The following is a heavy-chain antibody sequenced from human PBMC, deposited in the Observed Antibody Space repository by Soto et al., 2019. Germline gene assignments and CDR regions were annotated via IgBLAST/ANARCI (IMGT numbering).Heavy chain of an antibody. CDR2: INHSGST. V-gene: IGHV4-34*01. CDR1: GGSFSGYY. Sequence: SETLSLTCAVYGGSFSGYYWSWIRQPPGKGLEWIGEINHSGSTNYNPSLKSRVTISVDTSKNQFSLKLSSVTAADTAVYYCARVGAVAFDIWGQGTMVTVSS. CDR3: ARVGAVAFDI. J-gene: IGHJ3*02. D-gene: IGHD3-10*01.